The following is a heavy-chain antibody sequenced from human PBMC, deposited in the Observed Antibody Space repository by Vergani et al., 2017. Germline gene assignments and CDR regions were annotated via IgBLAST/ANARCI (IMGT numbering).Heavy chain of an antibody. Sequence: VQLLESGGGLVQPGGSLRLSCAASGFTFSSYGMHWVRQAPGKGLEWVAVISYDGSNKYYADSVKGRFTISRDNSKNTLYLQMNSLRAEDTAVYYCARDSTIAAAGTLSWGQGTMVTVSS. CDR1: GFTFSSYG. D-gene: IGHD6-13*01. CDR2: ISYDGSNK. V-gene: IGHV3-30*03. CDR3: ARDSTIAAAGTLS. J-gene: IGHJ3*01.